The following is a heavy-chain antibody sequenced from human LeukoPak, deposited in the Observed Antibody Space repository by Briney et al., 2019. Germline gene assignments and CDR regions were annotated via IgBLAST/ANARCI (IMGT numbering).Heavy chain of an antibody. CDR2: INHSGST. D-gene: IGHD5-12*01. J-gene: IGHJ4*02. V-gene: IGHV4-34*01. Sequence: SETLSLTCAVSGGSFRDYYWSWIRQPPGKGLEWIGEINHSGSTNYNPSLKGRVTISVDTSKNQFSLKLSSVTAADTAVYYCARSRRGYSGCYYFDYWGQGTLVTVSS. CDR1: GGSFRDYY. CDR3: ARSRRGYSGCYYFDY.